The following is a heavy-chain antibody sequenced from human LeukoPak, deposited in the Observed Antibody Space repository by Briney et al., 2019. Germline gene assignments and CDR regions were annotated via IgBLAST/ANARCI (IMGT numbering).Heavy chain of an antibody. CDR1: GLIFSDYA. V-gene: IGHV3-21*01. J-gene: IGHJ6*03. CDR2: ITSGSSDI. CDR3: TSTDCGDDCYHRYYFYMDV. Sequence: GGSLRLSCEASGLIFSDYAMNWVRQVPGKGLEWVAFITSGSSDIYYADSVKGRFTISRDNARNSLYLQMSSLRAEDTAIYYCTSTDCGDDCYHRYYFYMDVWGKGTMVTVSS. D-gene: IGHD2-21*01.